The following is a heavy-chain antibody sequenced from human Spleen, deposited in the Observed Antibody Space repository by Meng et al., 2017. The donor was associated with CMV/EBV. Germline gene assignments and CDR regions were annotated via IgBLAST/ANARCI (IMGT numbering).Heavy chain of an antibody. CDR2: INHSGGT. J-gene: IGHJ4*02. CDR3: ARLGVTIFGVVRPLDY. V-gene: IGHV4-34*01. D-gene: IGHD3-3*01. Sequence: SETLSLTCAVYGGSFSDYYWSWIRQPPGKGLEWIGEINHSGGTKYSPSLKSRVTISVDTSKNQFSLKLSSVTAADTAVYYCARLGVTIFGVVRPLDYWGQGTLVTVSS. CDR1: GGSFSDYY.